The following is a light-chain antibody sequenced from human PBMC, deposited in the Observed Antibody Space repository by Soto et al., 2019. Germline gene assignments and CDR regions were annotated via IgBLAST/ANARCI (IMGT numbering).Light chain of an antibody. CDR3: QQYGTSPQT. CDR1: QSVSSSY. V-gene: IGKV3-20*01. Sequence: EIVLTQSPGTLSLSPGERATLSCRASQSVSSSYLAWYQQKPGQAPRLLFYGASSRATSIPDRFSGSGSGTDFTLTISRLEPEDSAVYYCQQYGTSPQTFGQGTRLEIK. CDR2: GAS. J-gene: IGKJ5*01.